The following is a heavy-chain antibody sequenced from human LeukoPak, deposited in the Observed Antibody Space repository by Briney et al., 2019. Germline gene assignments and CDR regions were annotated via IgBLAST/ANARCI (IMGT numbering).Heavy chain of an antibody. CDR3: AKSGIAAAGQRGYFDY. V-gene: IGHV3-30*18. D-gene: IGHD6-13*01. CDR1: GFTFSSYW. J-gene: IGHJ4*02. CDR2: ISNDGSNR. Sequence: PGGSLRLSCAASGFTFSSYWMTWVRQAHGEGLERVAVISNDGSNRYYADSVKGRFTISRDNSKNTVYLQMNSLRGEDTAVYYCAKSGIAAAGQRGYFDYWGQGTLVTVSS.